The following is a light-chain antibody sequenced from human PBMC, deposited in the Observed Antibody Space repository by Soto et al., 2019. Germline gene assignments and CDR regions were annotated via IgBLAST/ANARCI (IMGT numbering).Light chain of an antibody. V-gene: IGKV3-20*01. J-gene: IGKJ5*01. CDR3: QQYTSALIT. Sequence: EIVVTQSPGTLSLSIGERTTLSCRASQSISRPSVSWYQQKPGQAPRLLLSGASSRATGIPDRFSGSGSGTDFTLTISRLEPEDFAVYYCQQYTSALITFGQGTRLDIK. CDR1: QSISRPS. CDR2: GAS.